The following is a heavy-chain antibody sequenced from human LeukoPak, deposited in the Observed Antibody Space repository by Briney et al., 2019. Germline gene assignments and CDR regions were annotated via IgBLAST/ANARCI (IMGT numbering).Heavy chain of an antibody. CDR1: GGSFRSSSYY. CDR3: ARGYSSSFGY. Sequence: SSETLSLTCTVSGGSFRSSSYYWGWIRQTPGKGLEWIGCIYYSGSTYYNPSLKSRVTISVDTSENQFSLKLSSVTAADTAVYYCARGYSSSFGYWGQGTLVTVSS. D-gene: IGHD6-13*01. V-gene: IGHV4-39*01. J-gene: IGHJ4*02. CDR2: IYYSGST.